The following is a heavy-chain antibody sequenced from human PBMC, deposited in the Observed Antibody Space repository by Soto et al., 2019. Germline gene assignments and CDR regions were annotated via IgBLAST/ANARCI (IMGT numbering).Heavy chain of an antibody. CDR1: GGSISSGGYY. D-gene: IGHD3-10*01. V-gene: IGHV4-31*03. CDR3: ATLQGKLSHRINY. CDR2: IYYSGST. J-gene: IGHJ4*02. Sequence: SETLSLTCTVSGGSISSGGYYWSWIRQHPGKGLEWIGYIYYSGSTYYNPSLKSRVTISVDTSKNQFSLKLSSVTAADTAVYYCATLQGKLSHRINYWGQGTLVTVSS.